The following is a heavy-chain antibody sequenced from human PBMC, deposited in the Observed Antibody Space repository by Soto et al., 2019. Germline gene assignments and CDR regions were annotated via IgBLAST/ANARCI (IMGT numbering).Heavy chain of an antibody. V-gene: IGHV1-3*01. J-gene: IGHJ6*02. CDR3: AREAKYYDSSGYGLDYYGMDV. CDR2: INAGNGNT. Sequence: ASVKVSCKASGYTFTSYAMHWVRQAPGQRLEWMGWINAGNGNTKYSQKFQGRVTITRDTSASTAYMELSSLRSEDTAVYYCAREAKYYDSSGYGLDYYGMDVCGQGTTVTVSS. CDR1: GYTFTSYA. D-gene: IGHD3-22*01.